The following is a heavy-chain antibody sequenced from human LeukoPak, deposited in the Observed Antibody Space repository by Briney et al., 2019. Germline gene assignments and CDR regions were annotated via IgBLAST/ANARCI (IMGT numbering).Heavy chain of an antibody. CDR3: AKAASSSWPSYYYGMDV. CDR1: GFTFSSYG. J-gene: IGHJ6*02. CDR2: ISYDGSNK. V-gene: IGHV3-30*18. Sequence: GGSLRLSCAASGFTFSSYGMHWVRRAPGKGLEWVAVISYDGSNKYYADSVKGRFTISKDNSKNTVYLQMSSLRVDDTAVYYCAKAASSSWPSYYYGMDVWGQGTTVTVSS. D-gene: IGHD6-13*01.